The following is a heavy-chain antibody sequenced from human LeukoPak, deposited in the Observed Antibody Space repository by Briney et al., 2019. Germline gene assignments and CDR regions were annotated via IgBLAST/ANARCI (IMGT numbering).Heavy chain of an antibody. J-gene: IGHJ4*02. CDR2: LNPNNGGP. D-gene: IGHD2/OR15-2a*01. CDR1: VYTFTDYY. CDR3: ARFLIGTKYYFDY. Sequence: ASVTVSFTSSVYTFTDYYIHWVRQAPGRGRGWMGWLNPNNGGPIYAQKFQDRVTMTRDTSINTAYMEVSRLTFDDTAVYYCARFLIGTKYYFDYWGQGTLVTVSS. V-gene: IGHV1-2*02.